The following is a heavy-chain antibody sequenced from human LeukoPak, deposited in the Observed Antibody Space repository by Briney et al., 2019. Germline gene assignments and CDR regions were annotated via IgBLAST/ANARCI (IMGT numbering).Heavy chain of an antibody. D-gene: IGHD3-22*01. CDR1: GFTFDDYA. CDR2: ISWNSGSI. CDR3: XXXXXGRYYDSSGYYDY. Sequence: GGSLRLSCAASGFTFDDYAMHWVRQAPGKGLEWVSGISWNSGSIGYADSVKGRFTISRDNAKNSLYLQMNSLRAEDTAGYYXXXXXXGRYYDSSGYYDYWGQGTLVTVSS. V-gene: IGHV3-9*01. J-gene: IGHJ4*02.